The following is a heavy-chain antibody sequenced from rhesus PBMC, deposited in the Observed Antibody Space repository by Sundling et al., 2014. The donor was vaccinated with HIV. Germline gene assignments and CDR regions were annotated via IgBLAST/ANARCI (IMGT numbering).Heavy chain of an antibody. D-gene: IGHD1-44*01. J-gene: IGHJ4*01. CDR1: GFTFSSYG. CDR2: INNNGGST. Sequence: EVQLVETGGGLVQPGGSLKLSCAASGFTFSSYGMNWVRQVPGKGLEWVSGINNNGGSTYYADSVKGRFTISRDNSKNTLSLQMNSLKPEDTAVYYCAKDEFHLGTAGYFDYWGQGVLVTVSS. V-gene: IGHV3-103*01. CDR3: AKDEFHLGTAGYFDY.